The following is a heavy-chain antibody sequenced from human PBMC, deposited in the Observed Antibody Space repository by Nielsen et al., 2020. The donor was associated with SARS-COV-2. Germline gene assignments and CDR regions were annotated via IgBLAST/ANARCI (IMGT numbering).Heavy chain of an antibody. Sequence: GGSLRLSCTASGFTFRNYALSWVRQGPGKGLVWVSRINRDGSVTNYADSVKGRFTISRDNGGNTLYLQMNSLKGEDTAMYFCATDPAMVGATAYWGQGTLVTVSS. J-gene: IGHJ4*02. CDR2: INRDGSVT. V-gene: IGHV3-74*01. D-gene: IGHD1-26*01. CDR3: ATDPAMVGATAY. CDR1: GFTFRNYA.